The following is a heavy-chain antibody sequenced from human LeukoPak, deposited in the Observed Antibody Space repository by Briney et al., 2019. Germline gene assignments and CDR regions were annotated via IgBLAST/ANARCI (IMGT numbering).Heavy chain of an antibody. Sequence: GGSLRLSCAASGFTFSSYWMSWVRQAPGKGLEWVANIKQDGSEKYYVDSVKGRFTISRDNSKNTLYLQMNSLRADDTAVYYCAREMLRDGSYLIEDWGQGILVTVSS. D-gene: IGHD1-26*01. V-gene: IGHV3-7*03. CDR1: GFTFSSYW. J-gene: IGHJ4*02. CDR2: IKQDGSEK. CDR3: AREMLRDGSYLIED.